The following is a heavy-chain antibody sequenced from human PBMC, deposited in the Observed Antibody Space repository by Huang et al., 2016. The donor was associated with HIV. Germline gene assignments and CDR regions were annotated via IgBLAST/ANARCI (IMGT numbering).Heavy chain of an antibody. Sequence: QVQLVESGGGVVQPGRSLRLSCAASGFTFNNYALHWVRQAPGKGLDCVAIISYDGSNKYYADSVKGRFTISRDNSKNTLYLRMNSLRADDTAVYYCARDPRVFGAAAIQWYFDLWGRGTLVTVSS. CDR3: ARDPRVFGAAAIQWYFDL. CDR2: ISYDGSNK. V-gene: IGHV3-30-3*01. J-gene: IGHJ2*01. D-gene: IGHD6-13*01. CDR1: GFTFNNYA.